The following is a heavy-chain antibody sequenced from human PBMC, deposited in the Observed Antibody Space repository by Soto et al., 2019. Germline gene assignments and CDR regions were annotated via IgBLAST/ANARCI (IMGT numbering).Heavy chain of an antibody. CDR1: GYNFTGHY. CDR3: GRGRSGQIVVFY. CDR2: IGPESGAT. Sequence: ASVKVSCKASGYNFTGHYTHWVRQAPEQGPEWMGEIGPESGATRYAQRFQGRVTMTRDMSITTVYMELNNLSPDDTAVYYCGRGRSGQIVVFYWGQGTPVTVSS. D-gene: IGHD1-26*01. J-gene: IGHJ4*02. V-gene: IGHV1-2*02.